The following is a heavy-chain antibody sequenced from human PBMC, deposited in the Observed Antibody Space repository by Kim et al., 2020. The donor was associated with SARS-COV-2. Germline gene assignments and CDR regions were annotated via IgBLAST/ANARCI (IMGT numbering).Heavy chain of an antibody. V-gene: IGHV3-7*03. CDR1: GFTFSSSW. D-gene: IGHD7-27*01. Sequence: GGSLRLSCAVSGFTFSSSWMGWVRQAPGKGPEWVANINPDGSDKNYVDSVKGRFTISRDNAKNSLYLQMNSLRAEDTAVYYCARDQSGALDYWGQGTLVAVSS. CDR3: ARDQSGALDY. J-gene: IGHJ4*02. CDR2: INPDGSDK.